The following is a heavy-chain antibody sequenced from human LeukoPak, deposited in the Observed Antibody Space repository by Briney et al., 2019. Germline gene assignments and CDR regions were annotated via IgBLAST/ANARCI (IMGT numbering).Heavy chain of an antibody. V-gene: IGHV3-23*01. CDR3: ARTIGGVGAIREDAFDI. D-gene: IGHD1-26*01. CDR1: GFTFTSYW. Sequence: PGGSLRLSCAASGFTFTSYWIHWVRQVPGKGLEWVSTISGSGGRTHYADSVKGRFTISRDNSKNTLNLQMNSLRAEDTAVYYCARTIGGVGAIREDAFDIWGQGTMVTVSS. J-gene: IGHJ3*02. CDR2: ISGSGGRT.